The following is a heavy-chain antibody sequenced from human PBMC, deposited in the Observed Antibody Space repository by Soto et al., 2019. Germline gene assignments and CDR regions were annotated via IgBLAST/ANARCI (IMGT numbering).Heavy chain of an antibody. Sequence: QVQLVESGGGVVQPGRSLRLSCVASGFSFRTYAMQWVRQAPGKGLEWVAVVSYDGGTRFYADSVRGRFTISRDNSKSTLYLDIHSLTIEDTAVYSCARDEYKYVLGALDFWGRGALLAVSS. CDR1: GFSFRTYA. J-gene: IGHJ4*02. V-gene: IGHV3-30-3*01. CDR2: VSYDGGTR. D-gene: IGHD3-10*02. CDR3: ARDEYKYVLGALDF.